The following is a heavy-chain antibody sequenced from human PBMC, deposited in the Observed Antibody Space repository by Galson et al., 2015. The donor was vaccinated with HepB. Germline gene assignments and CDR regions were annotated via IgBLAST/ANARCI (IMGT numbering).Heavy chain of an antibody. D-gene: IGHD3-10*01. CDR3: ARGGGDYYYYGMDV. V-gene: IGHV3-23*01. J-gene: IGHJ6*02. Sequence: SLRLSCAASGFIFSIYAMTWVRRAPGKGLEWVSSMSASGGTYYAHSVKGRFTFSRDTSKNTLYLQMNSLTAEDTALYHCARGGGDYYYYGMDVLGQGTTVTVSS. CDR2: MSASGGT. CDR1: GFIFSIYA.